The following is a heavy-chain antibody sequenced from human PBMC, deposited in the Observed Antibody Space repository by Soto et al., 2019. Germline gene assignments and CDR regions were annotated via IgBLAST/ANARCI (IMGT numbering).Heavy chain of an antibody. CDR2: IYPGDSDT. CDR3: ASQIYDSDTGPNFQYYFDS. D-gene: IGHD3-22*01. CDR1: GYSFTSYW. Sequence: PGEYLKISCKGSGYSFTSYWIGWVRQMPGKGLEWVEIIYPGDSDTRYSPSFQGQVTIPADKSISTAYLQWNILRASDTAMYYCASQIYDSDTGPNFQYYFDSWGQGTPVTVSS. J-gene: IGHJ4*02. V-gene: IGHV5-51*01.